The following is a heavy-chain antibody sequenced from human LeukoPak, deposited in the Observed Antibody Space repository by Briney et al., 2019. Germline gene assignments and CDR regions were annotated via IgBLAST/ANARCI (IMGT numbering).Heavy chain of an antibody. D-gene: IGHD1-14*01. CDR1: GGSISSYY. V-gene: IGHV4-59*07. Sequence: NPSPSLSPTRTVAGGSISSYYWSWIRQPPGKGLEWIGYIYYSGSTNHNPSLKSRVTISVDTSKNQFSLKLSSVTAADTAVYYCARVGGNDAFDIWGQGTMVTVSS. CDR3: ARVGGNDAFDI. J-gene: IGHJ3*02. CDR2: IYYSGST.